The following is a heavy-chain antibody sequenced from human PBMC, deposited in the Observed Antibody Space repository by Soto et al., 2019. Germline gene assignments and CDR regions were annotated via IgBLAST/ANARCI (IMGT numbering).Heavy chain of an antibody. D-gene: IGHD3-10*01. V-gene: IGHV3-23*01. Sequence: VQVLDSGGGLVQPGGSLRLSCAASGFPFSSTDMSWVRQAPGKGLEWVSTIDGSGGATYYADSVRGRFTISRDNSKNTVYRQMSSLRADDTAVYYCAKNSGWFNSWGQGTLVTVSS. CDR1: GFPFSSTD. CDR2: IDGSGGAT. CDR3: AKNSGWFNS. J-gene: IGHJ5*01.